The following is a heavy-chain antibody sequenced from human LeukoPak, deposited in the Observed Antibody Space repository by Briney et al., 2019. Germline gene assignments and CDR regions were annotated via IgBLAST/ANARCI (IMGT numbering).Heavy chain of an antibody. J-gene: IGHJ4*02. Sequence: PSETLSLTCTVSGGSISSGSYYWGWIRQPPGKGLEWIGSIYYSGSTYYNPSLKSRVTISVDTSKNQFSLKLSSVTAADTAVYYCARHDSSGYPDYWGQGTLVTVSS. CDR3: ARHDSSGYPDY. CDR1: GGSISSGSYY. D-gene: IGHD3-22*01. CDR2: IYYSGST. V-gene: IGHV4-39*01.